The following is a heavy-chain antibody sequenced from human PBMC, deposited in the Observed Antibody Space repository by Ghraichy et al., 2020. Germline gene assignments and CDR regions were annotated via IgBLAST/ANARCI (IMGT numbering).Heavy chain of an antibody. CDR2: VYVGDKT. D-gene: IGHD2-2*01. CDR3: ARATRGWFDP. J-gene: IGHJ5*02. CDR1: GFTVSSNY. V-gene: IGHV3-53*01. Sequence: LSLTCAASGFTVSSNYVTWVRQTPGKGLEWVSVVYVGDKTYYADSVRGRVTISRDTSKNTLYLQMDSLRAEDTAMYYCARATRGWFDPWGQGTLVTVSS.